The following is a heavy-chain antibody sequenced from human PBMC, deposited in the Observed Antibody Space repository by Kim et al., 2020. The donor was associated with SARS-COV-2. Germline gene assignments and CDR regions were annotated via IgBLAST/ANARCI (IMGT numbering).Heavy chain of an antibody. CDR3: GTVFEF. J-gene: IGHJ4*02. V-gene: IGHV3-74*01. Sequence: RTGRSTGCADHVKGLFAGSRDNAKNTVYLQMNSLRAEDTAVYYCGTVFEFWGKGILVTVSS. CDR2: RTGRST.